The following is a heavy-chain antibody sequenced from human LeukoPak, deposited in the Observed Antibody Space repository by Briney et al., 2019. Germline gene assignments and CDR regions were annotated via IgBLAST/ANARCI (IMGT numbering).Heavy chain of an antibody. CDR2: ISYDGSNK. V-gene: IGHV3-30*18. CDR1: GFTFSSYG. Sequence: GGSLRLSCAASGFTFSSYGMHRVRQAPGKGLEWVAVISYDGSNKYYADSVKGRFTISRDNSKNTLYLQMNSLRAEDTAVYYCAKDPLILDWGQGTLVTVSS. CDR3: AKDPLILD. J-gene: IGHJ4*02. D-gene: IGHD1-26*01.